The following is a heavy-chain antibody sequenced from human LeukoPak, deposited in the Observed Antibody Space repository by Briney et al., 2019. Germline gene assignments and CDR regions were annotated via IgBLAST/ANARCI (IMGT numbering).Heavy chain of an antibody. CDR1: GSAFSNYA. J-gene: IGHJ4*02. D-gene: IGHD4-11*01. CDR3: ATMYDSNSHYLRDFDY. V-gene: IGHV1-69*13. CDR2: IIPLFRTP. Sequence: SVKVSCKASGSAFSNYATRRVRQAPGKGLEWMGGIIPLFRTPNYAQRFLGRITITADESTKTVFMELRSLRSDDTAMYYCATMYDSNSHYLRDFDYWGRGTLVTVSS.